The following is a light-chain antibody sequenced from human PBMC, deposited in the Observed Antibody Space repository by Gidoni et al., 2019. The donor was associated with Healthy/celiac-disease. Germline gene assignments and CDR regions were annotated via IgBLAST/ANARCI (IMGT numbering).Light chain of an antibody. Sequence: QSVLTQPPSASGTPGQRVTMTCSGSSSNIGSNYVYWYQQLPATAPKPLIYSNNQRPSGVPDRFSVSKSGTSASLAISGLRSEDEADYYCAAWDDSLSGFWVFGGGTKLTVL. CDR1: SSNIGSNY. CDR3: AAWDDSLSGFWV. J-gene: IGLJ3*02. CDR2: SNN. V-gene: IGLV1-47*02.